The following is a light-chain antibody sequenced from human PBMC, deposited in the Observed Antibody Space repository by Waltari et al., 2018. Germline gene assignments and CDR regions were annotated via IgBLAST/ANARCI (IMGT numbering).Light chain of an antibody. CDR2: EVT. Sequence: QSALTQPPSASGSPGQSVTISCTGTSSDIGSYNYVSWYQQYPGKAPKFLIYEVTKRSRGVPDRFSGSKSGNTASRTGSGRQAGEEADYYCSSYAGSNNYVFGTGTKVTVL. CDR3: SSYAGSNNYV. CDR1: SSDIGSYNY. V-gene: IGLV2-8*01. J-gene: IGLJ1*01.